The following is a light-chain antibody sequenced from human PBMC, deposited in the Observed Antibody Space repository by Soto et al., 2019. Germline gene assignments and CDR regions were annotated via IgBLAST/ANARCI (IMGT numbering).Light chain of an antibody. Sequence: EIVLTQSPGTLSLSPGERATLSCRASQSVSSTYIAWYQQNPGQAPRLLIYGASSRATGIPDRFSGSGSGTEFTLTISRREPEDFAVYFCQQYGRSRPFPFGQGTKVEIK. CDR3: QQYGRSRPFP. V-gene: IGKV3-20*01. J-gene: IGKJ2*01. CDR1: QSVSSTY. CDR2: GAS.